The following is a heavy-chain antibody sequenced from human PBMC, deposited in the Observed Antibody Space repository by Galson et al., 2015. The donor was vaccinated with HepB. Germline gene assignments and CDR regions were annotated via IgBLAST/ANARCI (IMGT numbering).Heavy chain of an antibody. CDR2: IIPILGIA. CDR3: VDSPTRIAGYGHYYGMDV. D-gene: IGHD6-13*01. CDR1: GGTFSSYA. Sequence: SVKVSCKASGGTFSSYAISWVRQAPGQGLEWMGRIIPILGIANYAQKFQGRVTITADKSTSTAYMELSSLRSEDAAVYYCVDSPTRIAGYGHYYGMDVWGQGTTATVSS. J-gene: IGHJ6*02. V-gene: IGHV1-69*04.